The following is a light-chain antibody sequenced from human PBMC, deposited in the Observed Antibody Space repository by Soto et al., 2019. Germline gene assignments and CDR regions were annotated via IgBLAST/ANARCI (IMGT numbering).Light chain of an antibody. Sequence: EIVMAHSPSTLSVSRWEGVTLSWRAGRTVPSRIAWYQQKPGQAPSLLIYGASTRATGVAARFSGTGSGTEFTLTISSLKSADYAVYYCQQYNAWPPINFGQGTRLEIK. CDR2: GAS. CDR1: RTVPSR. V-gene: IGKV3-15*01. J-gene: IGKJ5*01. CDR3: QQYNAWPPIN.